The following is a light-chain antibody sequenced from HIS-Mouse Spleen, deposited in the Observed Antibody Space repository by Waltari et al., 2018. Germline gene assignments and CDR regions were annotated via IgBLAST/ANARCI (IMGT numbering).Light chain of an antibody. CDR3: SSYAGSNNSLYV. Sequence: QSALTQPPSASGSPGQSVTISCTGTSSDVGGYNYVSWYQQHPGKAPKLMIYEVSKRRAGGPDRCSGSKSGNTASLTVSGLQAEDEADYYCSSYAGSNNSLYVFGTGTKVTVL. J-gene: IGLJ1*01. CDR2: EVS. V-gene: IGLV2-8*01. CDR1: SSDVGGYNY.